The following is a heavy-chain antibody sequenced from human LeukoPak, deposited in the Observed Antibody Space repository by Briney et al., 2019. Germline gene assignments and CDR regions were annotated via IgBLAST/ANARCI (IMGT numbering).Heavy chain of an antibody. V-gene: IGHV4-31*03. D-gene: IGHD3-10*01. CDR1: GVFISSGGYY. CDR3: ARGKRGTMVPADY. J-gene: IGHJ4*02. Sequence: PSETLSLTCTVSGVFISSGGYYWSWIRQHPGKGLEWIGYIYYSGSTYYNPSLKSRVTISVDTSKNQFSLKLSSVTAADTAVYYCARGKRGTMVPADYWGQGTLVTVSS. CDR2: IYYSGST.